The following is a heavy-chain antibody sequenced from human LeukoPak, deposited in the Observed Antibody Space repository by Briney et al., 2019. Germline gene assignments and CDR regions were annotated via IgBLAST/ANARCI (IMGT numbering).Heavy chain of an antibody. CDR2: IYYSGST. V-gene: IGHV4-59*01. J-gene: IGHJ3*02. CDR1: GGSISSYY. Sequence: SETLSLTCTVSGGSISSYYWSWIRQPPGKGLEWIGYIYYSGSTNYNPSLKSRVTISVDTSKNQFSLKLSSVTAADSAVYYCAGLGAGDAFDIWGQGTMVTVSS. D-gene: IGHD1-26*01. CDR3: AGLGAGDAFDI.